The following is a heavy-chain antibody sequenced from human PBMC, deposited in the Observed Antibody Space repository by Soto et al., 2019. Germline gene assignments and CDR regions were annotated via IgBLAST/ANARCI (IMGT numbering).Heavy chain of an antibody. CDR2: IRSKANNYAT. Sequence: PGGSLRLSCAASGFTFSGAGIHWVRRASGKGLEWVARIRSKANNYATAYIASVKGRFSVSRDDSENTAYLQMNSLTTEDTAVYYCARLVETVVKAFDYWGQGVLVTVSS. CDR1: GFTFSGAG. V-gene: IGHV3-73*01. D-gene: IGHD2-15*01. CDR3: ARLVETVVKAFDY. J-gene: IGHJ4*02.